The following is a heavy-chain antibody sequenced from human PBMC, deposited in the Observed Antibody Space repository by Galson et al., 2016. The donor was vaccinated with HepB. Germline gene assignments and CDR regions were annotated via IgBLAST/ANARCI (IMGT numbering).Heavy chain of an antibody. CDR2: IIPIFDTA. CDR1: GGTFSSYA. J-gene: IGHJ6*02. D-gene: IGHD6-25*01. V-gene: IGHV1-69*13. CDR3: ARVKLADYSSGVGGMDV. Sequence: SVKVSCKASGGTFSSYAISWVRQAPGQGLEWMGGIIPIFDTANYAQQFQGRVTITADESTSTVYMGVGRLRSEDTAVYYCARVKLADYSSGVGGMDVGGQGTTVTVSS.